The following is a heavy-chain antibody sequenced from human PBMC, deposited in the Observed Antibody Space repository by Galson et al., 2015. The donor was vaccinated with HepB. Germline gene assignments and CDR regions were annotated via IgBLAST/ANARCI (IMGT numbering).Heavy chain of an antibody. CDR3: AHRSGARPRKENNWFDP. V-gene: IGHV2-5*01. Sequence: PALVKPTQTLTVTCTFSGFSLSTSGLGVAWIRQPPGKALEWLAVSYWNGDKRYNPSLKSRLTVTKDTSKNQVVLTMTNMDPVDTATYYCAHRSGARPRKENNWFDPWGQGTLVTVSS. J-gene: IGHJ5*02. D-gene: IGHD6-6*01. CDR1: GFSLSTSGLG. CDR2: SYWNGDK.